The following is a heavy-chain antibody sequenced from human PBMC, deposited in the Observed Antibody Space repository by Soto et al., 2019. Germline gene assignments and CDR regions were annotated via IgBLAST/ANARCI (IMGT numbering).Heavy chain of an antibody. CDR1: GFSFSSNA. J-gene: IGHJ5*02. D-gene: IGHD1-26*01. Sequence: GGSLRLSCADSGFSFSSNALNSVRQAPGKELECVSYIGISSSSIVYADSVRGRFTVSRDDAKNSLYFQMNSLRVEYTAVYYCTRDMWTYSGSWESNHWGQGILVTVSS. V-gene: IGHV3-48*01. CDR3: TRDMWTYSGSWESNH. CDR2: IGISSSSI.